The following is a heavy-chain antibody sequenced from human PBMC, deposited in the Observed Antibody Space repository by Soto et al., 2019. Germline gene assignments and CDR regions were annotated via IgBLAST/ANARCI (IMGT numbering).Heavy chain of an antibody. Sequence: PSETLSLTCTVSGGSISSYSWGWIRQPAGRGLEWIGRIYSSGSTNYNPSLKSRVTMPVDTSKNQFSLKLSSVTAADTAVYYCARETAAAGTNWFDPWGQGTQVTVSS. J-gene: IGHJ5*02. CDR3: ARETAAAGTNWFDP. CDR2: IYSSGST. CDR1: GGSISSYS. D-gene: IGHD6-13*01. V-gene: IGHV4-4*07.